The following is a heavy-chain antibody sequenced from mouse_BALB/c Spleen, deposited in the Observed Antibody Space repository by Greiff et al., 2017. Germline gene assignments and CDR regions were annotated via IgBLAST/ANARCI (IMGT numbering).Heavy chain of an antibody. J-gene: IGHJ2*01. D-gene: IGHD4-1*01. CDR1: GYTFTSYW. CDR3: AKILTGTGNFDY. V-gene: IGHV1-7*01. CDR2: INPSTGYT. Sequence: LQESGAELAKPGASVKMSCKASGYTFTSYWMHWVKQRPGQGLEWIGYINPSTGYTEYNQKFKDKATLTADKSSSTAYMQLSSLTSEDSAVYYCAKILTGTGNFDYWGQGTTRTVSS.